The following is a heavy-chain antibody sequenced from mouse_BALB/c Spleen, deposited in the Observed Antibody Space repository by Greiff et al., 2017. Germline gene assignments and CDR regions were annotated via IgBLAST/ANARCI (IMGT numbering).Heavy chain of an antibody. CDR2: IDPYNGGT. V-gene: IGHV1S135*01. D-gene: IGHD2-4*01. CDR1: GYAFTSYN. J-gene: IGHJ4*01. CDR3: ARRSTMITTGGHYYAMDY. Sequence: VQLKQSGPELVKPGASVKVSCKASGYAFTSYNMYWVKQSHGKSLEWIGYIDPYNGGTSYNQKFKGKATLTVDKSSSTAYMHLNSLTSEDSAVYYCARRSTMITTGGHYYAMDYWGQGTSVTVSS.